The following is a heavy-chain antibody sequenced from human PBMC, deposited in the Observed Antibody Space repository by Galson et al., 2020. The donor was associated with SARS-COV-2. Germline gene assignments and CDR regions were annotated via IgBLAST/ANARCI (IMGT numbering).Heavy chain of an antibody. Sequence: SGPTLVKPTETLTMTCTVSGFSLNHARMAVSWIRQPPGKALEWLAHIFSNDQKSYSTSLKTRLTISKDASKSQVVLTMTDMDPVDTATYYCERIWVVPGPLYFYFDYYMDVWGKGTTVSVSS. J-gene: IGHJ6*03. CDR1: GFSLNHARMA. V-gene: IGHV2-26*01. D-gene: IGHD2-21*01. CDR3: ERIWVVPGPLYFYFDYYMDV. CDR2: IFSNDQK.